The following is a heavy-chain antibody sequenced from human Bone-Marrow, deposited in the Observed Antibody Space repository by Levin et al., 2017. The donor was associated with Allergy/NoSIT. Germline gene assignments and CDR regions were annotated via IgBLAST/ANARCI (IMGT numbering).Heavy chain of an antibody. CDR2: INPIDGST. CDR3: ARDSFYDY. CDR1: GYTFTNYY. J-gene: IGHJ4*02. Sequence: PGESLKISCKASGYTFTNYYLHWVRQAPGQGLEWLGIINPIDGSTTYAQKFQGRVTMTRDTSTSTVYMELTSLRSEDTAVYYCARDSFYDYWGQGTVVTVSS. V-gene: IGHV1-46*01.